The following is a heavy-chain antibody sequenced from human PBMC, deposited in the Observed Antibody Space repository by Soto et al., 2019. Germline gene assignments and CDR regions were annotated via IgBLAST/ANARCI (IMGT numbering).Heavy chain of an antibody. CDR3: AKDLIAGNGVWEAFDM. Sequence: PGGSLRLSCAASGFTFDDYGMSWVRQAPGKGLEWVSGINWNGGSTGYADSVKGRFTISRDNAKNSLYLQMNSLRAEDTAVYYCAKDLIAGNGVWEAFDMWGRGTKVTVSS. V-gene: IGHV3-20*04. J-gene: IGHJ3*02. CDR1: GFTFDDYG. D-gene: IGHD2-8*01. CDR2: INWNGGST.